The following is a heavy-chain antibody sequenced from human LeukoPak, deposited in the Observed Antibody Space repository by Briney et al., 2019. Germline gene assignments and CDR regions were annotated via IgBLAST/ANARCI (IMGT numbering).Heavy chain of an antibody. J-gene: IGHJ6*03. V-gene: IGHV1-18*01. D-gene: IGHD1-26*01. Sequence: ASVKVSCKASGGTFSSYAISWVRQAPGQRLQWMGWISAFNGNTNYAQKLQDRVTMTTDTSTSTAYMELRSLRSDDTAVYYCARVRSTWPYYDYYMGVWGKGTTVTISS. CDR3: ARVRSTWPYYDYYMGV. CDR1: GGTFSSYA. CDR2: ISAFNGNT.